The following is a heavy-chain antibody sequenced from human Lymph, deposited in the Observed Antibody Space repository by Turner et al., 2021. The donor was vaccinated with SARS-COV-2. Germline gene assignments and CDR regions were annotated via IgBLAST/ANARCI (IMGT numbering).Heavy chain of an antibody. CDR2: IYSGGST. V-gene: IGHV3-53*01. Sequence: EVQLVESGGGFIQPGGSLRLFCAASGFTVSSNYISWVRQAPGKGLGWVSVIYSGGSTYYADPVKGRFTISRDNSKNTLYLQMNSLRAEDTAVYYCARGPMYYDILTGYYDPYYFDYWGQGTLVTVSS. CDR3: ARGPMYYDILTGYYDPYYFDY. J-gene: IGHJ4*02. CDR1: GFTVSSNY. D-gene: IGHD3-9*01.